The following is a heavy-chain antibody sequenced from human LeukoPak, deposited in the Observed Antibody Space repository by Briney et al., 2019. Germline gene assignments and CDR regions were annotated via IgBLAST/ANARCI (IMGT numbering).Heavy chain of an antibody. J-gene: IGHJ4*02. CDR2: INTNTGNP. CDR3: ASPPSLTMVRGGNFDY. V-gene: IGHV7-4-1*02. CDR1: GYTFTSYA. D-gene: IGHD3-10*01. Sequence: ASVKVSCKASGYTFTSYAMNWVRQAPGQGLEWMGWINTNTGNPTYAQGFTGRFVFSLDTSVSTAYLQISSLKAEDTAVYYCASPPSLTMVRGGNFDYWGQGTLVTVSS.